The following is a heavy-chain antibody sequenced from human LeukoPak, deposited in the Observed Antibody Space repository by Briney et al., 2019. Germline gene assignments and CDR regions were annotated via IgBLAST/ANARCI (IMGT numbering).Heavy chain of an antibody. CDR1: GGSISSGGYS. CDR2: IYHSGST. J-gene: IGHJ3*02. V-gene: IGHV4-30-2*01. CDR3: ARSYGSGTDAFGI. Sequence: PSQTLSLTCAVSGGSISSGGYSWSWIRQPPGKGLEWIGYIYHSGSTYYNPSLKSRVTISVDRSKNQFSLKLSSVTAADTAVYYCARSYGSGTDAFGIWGQGTMVTVSS. D-gene: IGHD3-10*01.